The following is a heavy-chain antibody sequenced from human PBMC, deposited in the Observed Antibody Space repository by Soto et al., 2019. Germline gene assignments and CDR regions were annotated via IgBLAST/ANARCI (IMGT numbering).Heavy chain of an antibody. CDR3: ARHVLDGRSSSWYVSYYYYYGMDV. V-gene: IGHV4-30-4*01. CDR1: GGSISSGDYF. J-gene: IGHJ6*02. CDR2: FYYSGSV. Sequence: SETLSLTCTVSGGSISSGDYFWIWMRHPPGKGLEWIGYFYYSGSVYYNSSLRSRGITIFGDTSKNQFSLKLSSVTAADTAVYYCARHVLDGRSSSWYVSYYYYYGMDVWGQGTTVTVSS. D-gene: IGHD6-13*01.